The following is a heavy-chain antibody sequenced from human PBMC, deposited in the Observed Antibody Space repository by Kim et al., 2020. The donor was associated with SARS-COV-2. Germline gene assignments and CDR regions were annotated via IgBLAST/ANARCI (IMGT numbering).Heavy chain of an antibody. D-gene: IGHD3-3*01. Sequence: NPSLNSRVTISINPSQIQFSLQLSSVTAADTAVYYCARHVQSGNTWEIFDYWGQGILVTVSS. CDR3: ARHVQSGNTWEIFDY. J-gene: IGHJ4*02. V-gene: IGHV4-59*08.